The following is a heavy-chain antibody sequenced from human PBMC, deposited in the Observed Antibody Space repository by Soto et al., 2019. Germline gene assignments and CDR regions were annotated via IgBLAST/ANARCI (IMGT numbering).Heavy chain of an antibody. J-gene: IGHJ5*02. CDR2: ISAYSGNT. D-gene: IGHD6-19*01. V-gene: IGHV1-18*01. CDR1: GYTFTTYG. Sequence: QVQLVQSGAEVKKPGASVKVSCKASGYTFTTYGITWVRQAPGQGLEWMGWISAYSGNTNYAQKLQGRVTMTTDTSTSTAYMELRSLRSDDTAVYYRARGDSSGWYVPWFDPWGQGTLVTVSS. CDR3: ARGDSSGWYVPWFDP.